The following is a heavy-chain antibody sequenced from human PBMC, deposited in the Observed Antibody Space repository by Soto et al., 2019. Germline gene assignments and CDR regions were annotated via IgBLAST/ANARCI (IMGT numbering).Heavy chain of an antibody. Sequence: ASVKVSCKASGYTCTGYYMHWVLQAPGQGLEWMGWINPNSGGTNYAQKFQGRVTMTRDTSISTAYMELSRLRSDDTAVYYCARVGLYYYGMDVWGQGTTVTVSS. CDR1: GYTCTGYY. CDR2: INPNSGGT. J-gene: IGHJ6*02. CDR3: ARVGLYYYGMDV. V-gene: IGHV1-2*02.